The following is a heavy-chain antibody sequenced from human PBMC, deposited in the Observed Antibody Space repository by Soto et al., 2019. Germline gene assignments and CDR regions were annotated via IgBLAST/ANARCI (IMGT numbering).Heavy chain of an antibody. CDR2: INPSDGTS. V-gene: IGHV1-46*01. D-gene: IGHD3-22*01. Sequence: ASVKVSFKASGYSLTGYYIHWLRQAPGQGLEWMGRINPSDGTSAYTQQFQGRFFMTRDTSTSTVFMELNSLKSQDTALYFCAREGSGSYLVLWGQGTLVTVSS. CDR3: AREGSGSYLVL. J-gene: IGHJ4*02. CDR1: GYSLTGYY.